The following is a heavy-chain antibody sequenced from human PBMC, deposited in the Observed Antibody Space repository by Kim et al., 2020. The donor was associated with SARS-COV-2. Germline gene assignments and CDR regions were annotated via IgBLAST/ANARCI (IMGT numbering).Heavy chain of an antibody. CDR2: ISGSGGST. V-gene: IGHV3-23*01. CDR1: GFTFSSYA. J-gene: IGHJ4*02. Sequence: GGSLRLSCAASGFTFSSYAMSWVRQAPGKGLEWVSAISGSGGSTYYADSVKGRFTISRDNSKNTLYLQMNSLRAEDTAVYYCAKEWRAGITMVRGPRGGPCFDYWGQGTLVTVSS. CDR3: AKEWRAGITMVRGPRGGPCFDY. D-gene: IGHD3-10*01.